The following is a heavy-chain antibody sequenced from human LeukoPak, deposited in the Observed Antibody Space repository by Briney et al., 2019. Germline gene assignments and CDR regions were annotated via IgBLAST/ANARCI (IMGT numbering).Heavy chain of an antibody. V-gene: IGHV3-30*03. D-gene: IGHD3-10*01. CDR1: GFTFSSYG. CDR2: ISYDGSNK. J-gene: IGHJ4*02. Sequence: GGSLRLSCAASGFTFSSYGLHWVRQAPGKGLEWVAVISYDGSNKYYADSVKGRFTISRDNSKNTLYLQMNSLRAEDTAVYYCATRNPYYYGSSHYFDYWGQGTLVTVSS. CDR3: ATRNPYYYGSSHYFDY.